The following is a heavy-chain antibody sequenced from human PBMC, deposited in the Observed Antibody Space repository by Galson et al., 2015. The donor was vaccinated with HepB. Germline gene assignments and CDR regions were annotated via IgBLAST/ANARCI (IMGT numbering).Heavy chain of an antibody. D-gene: IGHD3-9*01. CDR1: GFSVSSSY. Sequence: SLRLSCAGSGFSVSSSYMSWVRQAPGKGLEWVSVIYRKGNTYYAESVKGRFTIYRENSKNTLYLQMNYLAPDDTGVYYCARQVDWYYDFDFGGQGTLVTVSS. CDR2: IYRKGNT. V-gene: IGHV3-66*02. J-gene: IGHJ4*02. CDR3: ARQVDWYYDFDF.